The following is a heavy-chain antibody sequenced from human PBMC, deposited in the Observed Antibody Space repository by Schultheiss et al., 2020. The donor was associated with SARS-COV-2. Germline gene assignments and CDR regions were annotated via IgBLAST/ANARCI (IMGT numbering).Heavy chain of an antibody. D-gene: IGHD6-13*01. CDR2: IKQDGSEK. V-gene: IGHV3-7*01. Sequence: GGSLRLSCAASGFTFSSYGMHWVRQAPGKGLEWVANIKQDGSEKYYVDSVKGRFTISRDNAKNSLYLQMNSLRAEDTAVYYCASEDSTDYYYGMDVWGQGTTVTVSS. J-gene: IGHJ6*02. CDR3: ASEDSTDYYYGMDV. CDR1: GFTFSSYG.